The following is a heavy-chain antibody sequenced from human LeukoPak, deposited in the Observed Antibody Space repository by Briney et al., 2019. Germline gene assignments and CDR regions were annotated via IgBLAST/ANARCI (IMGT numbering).Heavy chain of an antibody. J-gene: IGHJ4*02. Sequence: SETLSLTCTVSGGSISSRSYYWGWLRQPPGRGLEWIASIYYSGTTYYNPSIKSRVSISADTSKNQFSLKVSSVTAADTAVYYCTSRGWVVGLVDYWGQGTLVTVSS. CDR3: TSRGWVVGLVDY. V-gene: IGHV4-39*01. CDR2: IYYSGTT. D-gene: IGHD2-2*01. CDR1: GGSISSRSYY.